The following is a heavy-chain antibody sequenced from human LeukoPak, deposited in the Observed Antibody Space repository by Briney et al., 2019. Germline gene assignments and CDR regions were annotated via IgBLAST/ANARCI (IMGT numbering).Heavy chain of an antibody. J-gene: IGHJ5*02. Sequence: PSETLSLTCAVYGGSFSGYYWSWIRQPPGKGLEWIGEINHSGSTNYNPSLKSRVTILVDTSKNQFSLKLSSVTAADTAVYYCARAAPADGFNPWGQGTLVTVSS. CDR3: ARAAPADGFNP. CDR2: INHSGST. V-gene: IGHV4-34*01. CDR1: GGSFSGYY.